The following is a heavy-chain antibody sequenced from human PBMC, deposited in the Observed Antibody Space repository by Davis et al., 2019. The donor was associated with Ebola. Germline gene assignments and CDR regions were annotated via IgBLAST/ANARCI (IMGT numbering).Heavy chain of an antibody. J-gene: IGHJ4*02. V-gene: IGHV3-30*03. CDR1: GFTFSSYG. D-gene: IGHD5-18*01. CDR2: ISYDGSNK. CDR3: ARDGQYWIQLWLRRGYFDY. Sequence: PGGSLRLSCAASGFTFSSYGMHWVRQAPGKGLEWVAVISYDGSNKYYADSVKGRFTISRDNSKNTLYLQMNSLRAEDTAVYYCARDGQYWIQLWLRRGYFDYWGQGTLVTVSS.